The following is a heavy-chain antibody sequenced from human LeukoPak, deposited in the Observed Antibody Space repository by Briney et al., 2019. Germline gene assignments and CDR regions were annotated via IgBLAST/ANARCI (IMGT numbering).Heavy chain of an antibody. CDR1: GGSVSSGSYY. CDR3: ARTKGDFWSGYSSPNWFDP. CDR2: ICYSGST. D-gene: IGHD3-3*01. Sequence: SETLSLTCTVSGGSVSSGSYYWSWIRQPPGKGLEWIGYICYSGSTNYNPSLKSRVTISVDTSKNQFSLKLSSVTAADTAVYYCARTKGDFWSGYSSPNWFDPWGQGTLVTVSS. J-gene: IGHJ5*02. V-gene: IGHV4-61*01.